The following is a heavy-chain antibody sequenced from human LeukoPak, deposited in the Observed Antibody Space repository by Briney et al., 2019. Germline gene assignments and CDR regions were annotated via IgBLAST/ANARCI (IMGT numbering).Heavy chain of an antibody. CDR2: ILYHGNNE. CDR3: ARGLVDY. Sequence: PGTSLRLSCAASGFTYSSFAMHWVRQAPGKGLEWVALILYHGNNEYYADSVRGRFTISRDNAKNSLYLQMNSLRAEDTAVYYCARGLVDYWGQGTLVTVSS. CDR1: GFTYSSFA. J-gene: IGHJ4*02. V-gene: IGHV3-30*04.